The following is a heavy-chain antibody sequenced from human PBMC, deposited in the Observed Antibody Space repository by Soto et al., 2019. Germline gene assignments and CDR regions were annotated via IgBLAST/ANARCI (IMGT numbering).Heavy chain of an antibody. V-gene: IGHV1-2*04. Sequence: GASVKVSCKASGYTFTGYYMHWVRQAPGQGLEWMGWINPNSGGTNYAQKFQGWVTMTRDTSISTAYMELSRLRSDDTAVYYCARAAFWSSYQTINWFDPWGQGTLVTVSS. CDR1: GYTFTGYY. D-gene: IGHD3-3*01. CDR3: ARAAFWSSYQTINWFDP. CDR2: INPNSGGT. J-gene: IGHJ5*02.